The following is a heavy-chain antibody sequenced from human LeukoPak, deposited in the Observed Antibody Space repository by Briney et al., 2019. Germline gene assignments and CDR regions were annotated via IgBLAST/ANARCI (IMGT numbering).Heavy chain of an antibody. Sequence: PGGSLRLSCAASGFTFSSYWMHWVRQAPGKGLVWVSRINSDGSSTSYADSVKGRFTISRDNAKNTLYLQMNSLRAEDTAVYYCAKDLGSGSYFGGTWFDPWGQGTLVTVSS. CDR3: AKDLGSGSYFGGTWFDP. D-gene: IGHD1-26*01. V-gene: IGHV3-74*01. J-gene: IGHJ5*02. CDR1: GFTFSSYW. CDR2: INSDGSST.